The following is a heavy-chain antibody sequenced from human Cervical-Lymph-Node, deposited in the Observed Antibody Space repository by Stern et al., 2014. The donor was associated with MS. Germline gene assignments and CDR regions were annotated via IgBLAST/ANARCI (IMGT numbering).Heavy chain of an antibody. CDR3: AREGTETAVAAFDL. CDR1: GGTFSSHS. Sequence: VQLLQSGAEVKNPGSSVKVSCKASGGTFSSHSFSWVRQAPGQGLEWMGQIIPIFNTANYAQKFQGRVTMTADGSTSTVYMELSSLRSEDTAVYYCAREGTETAVAAFDLWGQGTLVTVSS. CDR2: IIPIFNTA. J-gene: IGHJ4*02. D-gene: IGHD6-19*01. V-gene: IGHV1-69*01.